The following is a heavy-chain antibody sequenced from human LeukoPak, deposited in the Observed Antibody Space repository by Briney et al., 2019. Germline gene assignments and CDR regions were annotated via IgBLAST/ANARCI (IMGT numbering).Heavy chain of an antibody. CDR2: IRGSGGST. J-gene: IGHJ4*02. V-gene: IGHV3-23*01. Sequence: GGSLILSCAASGFTFSSYAMSWVRQAPGKGLEWVSAIRGSGGSTYYADSVKGRFTISRDNSKNTLYLQMNSLRAEDTAVYYCAKFDDSSGYYRYWGQGTLVTVSS. CDR1: GFTFSSYA. CDR3: AKFDDSSGYYRY. D-gene: IGHD3-22*01.